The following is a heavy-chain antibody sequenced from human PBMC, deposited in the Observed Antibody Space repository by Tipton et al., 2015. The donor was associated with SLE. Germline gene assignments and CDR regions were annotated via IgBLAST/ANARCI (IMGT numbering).Heavy chain of an antibody. J-gene: IGHJ4*02. CDR3: ARDSRYSSVR. Sequence: LGGSYWSWIRQSPGKGLEWIGYISYSGSTNYNPSLRSRVTISVDTSKNEFSLKLSSVTAADTAVYYCARDSRYSSVRWGQGNLVTVSS. V-gene: IGHV4-59*12. D-gene: IGHD6-19*01. CDR2: ISYSGST. CDR1: LGGSY.